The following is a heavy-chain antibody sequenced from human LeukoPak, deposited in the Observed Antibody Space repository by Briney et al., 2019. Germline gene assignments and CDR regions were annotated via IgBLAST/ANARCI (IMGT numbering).Heavy chain of an antibody. D-gene: IGHD6-19*01. J-gene: IGHJ4*02. CDR3: ARGGGVRTGSGWRPGNYFDF. CDR2: IKQDGSEK. CDR1: GFTFSSYW. V-gene: IGHV3-7*01. Sequence: GGSLRLSCAASGFTFSSYWMSWVRQAPGKGLEWVANIKQDGSEKNSVDSVKGRFTISRDNAKNSLYLQMNSLRVEDTAVYYCARGGGVRTGSGWRPGNYFDFWGQGSLVIVSS.